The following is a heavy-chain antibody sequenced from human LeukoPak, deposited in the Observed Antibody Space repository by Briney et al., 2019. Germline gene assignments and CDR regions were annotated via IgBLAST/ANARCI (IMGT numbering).Heavy chain of an antibody. CDR3: ARDGFWSGKIDI. CDR2: IYTSGST. J-gene: IGHJ5*02. V-gene: IGHV4-4*07. D-gene: IGHD3-3*01. Sequence: IGRIYTSGSTNYNPSLKSRVTMSVDTSKNQFSLKLSSVTAADTAVYYCARDGFWSGKIDIWGQGTLVTVSS.